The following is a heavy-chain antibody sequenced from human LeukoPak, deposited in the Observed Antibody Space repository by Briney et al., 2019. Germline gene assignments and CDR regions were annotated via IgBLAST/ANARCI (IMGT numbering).Heavy chain of an antibody. CDR1: GYSFTSYG. J-gene: IGHJ4*02. CDR2: ISGSNGNT. Sequence: ASVKVSCKASGYSFTSYGITWVRQAPGHGLEWMGWISGSNGNTNYAQKHQGRVTMTTDTSTSTAYMELRSLRSDDTAVYYCARIAIFGVVIDFDYWGQGTPVTVSS. V-gene: IGHV1-18*01. CDR3: ARIAIFGVVIDFDY. D-gene: IGHD3-3*01.